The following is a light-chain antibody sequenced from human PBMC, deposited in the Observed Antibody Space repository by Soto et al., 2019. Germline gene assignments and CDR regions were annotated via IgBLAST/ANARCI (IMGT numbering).Light chain of an antibody. J-gene: IGKJ5*01. V-gene: IGKV3D-20*02. CDR1: QSVSSSY. Sequence: DIVLTQSPGTLSLSPGERATLSCRASQSVSSSYLAWYQQKPGQAPRLLIYGASSRATGIPDRFSGSGSGTDFTLTISSLEPEDFAVYYCQQRSNWLFGQGTRLEIK. CDR3: QQRSNWL. CDR2: GAS.